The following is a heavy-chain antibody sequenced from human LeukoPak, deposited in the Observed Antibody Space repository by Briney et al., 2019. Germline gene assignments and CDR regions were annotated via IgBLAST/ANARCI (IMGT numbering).Heavy chain of an antibody. CDR2: INSDGSGT. V-gene: IGHV3-74*03. CDR3: AKDQGGVGTNRDF. CDR1: GFTFSRYW. D-gene: IGHD1-26*01. J-gene: IGHJ4*02. Sequence: PGGSLRLSCAASGFTFSRYWMLWVRQAPGKGLVWVSRINSDGSGTSYADSVKGRFTISRDNARNTLSLEMNSLRVEDTALYYCAKDQGGVGTNRDFWGQGTLVNGSS.